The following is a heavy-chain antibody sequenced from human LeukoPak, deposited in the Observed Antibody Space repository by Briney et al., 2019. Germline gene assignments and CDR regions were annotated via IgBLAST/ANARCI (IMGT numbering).Heavy chain of an antibody. CDR3: AKDGGSYNLYAFNI. D-gene: IGHD1-26*01. CDR1: GFTFDDYC. Sequence: GGSLRLSCAAPGFTFDDYCLHWVREAPGEGLGWVSGISWNSGSIGYADSVKGRFTISRDNAKNSLYLQMNSLRAEDTALYYCAKDGGSYNLYAFNIWGQGTMVTVSS. J-gene: IGHJ3*02. CDR2: ISWNSGSI. V-gene: IGHV3-9*01.